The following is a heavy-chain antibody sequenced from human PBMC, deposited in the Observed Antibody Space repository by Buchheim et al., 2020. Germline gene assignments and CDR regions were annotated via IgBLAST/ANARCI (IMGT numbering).Heavy chain of an antibody. V-gene: IGHV3-30-3*01. Sequence: QVQLVESGGGVVQPGRSLRLSCAASGFTFSSYAMHWVRQAPGKGLEWVAVISYDGSNKYYADSVKGRFTISRDNSKNTLYPQMNSLRAEDTAVYYCARDSTAMGDWGQGTL. CDR3: ARDSTAMGD. J-gene: IGHJ4*02. D-gene: IGHD5-18*01. CDR1: GFTFSSYA. CDR2: ISYDGSNK.